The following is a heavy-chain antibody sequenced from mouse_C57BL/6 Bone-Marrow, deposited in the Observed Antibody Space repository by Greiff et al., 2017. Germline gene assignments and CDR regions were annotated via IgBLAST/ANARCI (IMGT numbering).Heavy chain of an antibody. CDR3: TTRIYYYGSSYEAMHY. D-gene: IGHD1-1*01. CDR2: IDPENGDT. Sequence: VQLQQSGAELVRPGASVKLSCTASGFNIKDDYMHWVKQRPEQGLEWIGWIDPENGDTEYASKFQGKATITADTSSNTAYLQLSSLTSEDTAVYYCTTRIYYYGSSYEAMHYWRQGTSGTAS. CDR1: GFNIKDDY. V-gene: IGHV14-4*01. J-gene: IGHJ4*01.